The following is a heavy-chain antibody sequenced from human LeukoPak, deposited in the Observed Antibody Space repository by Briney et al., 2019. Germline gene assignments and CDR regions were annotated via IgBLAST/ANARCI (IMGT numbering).Heavy chain of an antibody. D-gene: IGHD3-3*01. CDR3: ARSARLMKGVVEVTALDD. CDR1: GFTFRSYE. CDR2: LSSSGSAF. J-gene: IGHJ4*02. V-gene: IGHV3-48*03. Sequence: GGSLRLSCEASGFTFRSYEMNWVRQAPGKGLEWIAYLSSSGSAFSYADSVKGRFTIARDDAKNSVYLEMNSLRADDTAVYYCARSARLMKGVVEVTALDDWGQGTLVTVSS.